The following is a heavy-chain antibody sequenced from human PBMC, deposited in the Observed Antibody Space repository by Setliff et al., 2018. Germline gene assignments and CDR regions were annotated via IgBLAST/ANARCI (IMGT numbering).Heavy chain of an antibody. J-gene: IGHJ4*02. CDR2: IDTSSYWI. CDR3: ARSINGYQQRYDF. D-gene: IGHD3-16*01. CDR1: GFTLGDYG. Sequence: GGSLRLSCISSGFTLGDYGLNWVRQAPGQGLEWVASIDTSSYWIYYADSVEGRFTISRDNGKNSLFLQMNSVRAEDTAVYYCARSINGYQQRYDFWGQGALVTVSS. V-gene: IGHV3-21*01.